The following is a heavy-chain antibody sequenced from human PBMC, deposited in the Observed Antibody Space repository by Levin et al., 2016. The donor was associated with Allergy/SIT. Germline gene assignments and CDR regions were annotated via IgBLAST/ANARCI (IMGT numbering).Heavy chain of an antibody. J-gene: IGHJ5*02. CDR1: GFTFSSYS. Sequence: LSLTCAASGFTFSSYSMNWVRQAPGKGLEWVSSISSSSSYIYYADSVKGRFTISRDNAKNSLYLQMNSLRAEDTAVYYCAREPYGSGSYHRWFDPWGQGTLVTVSS. CDR3: AREPYGSGSYHRWFDP. D-gene: IGHD3-10*01. V-gene: IGHV3-21*01. CDR2: ISSSSSYI.